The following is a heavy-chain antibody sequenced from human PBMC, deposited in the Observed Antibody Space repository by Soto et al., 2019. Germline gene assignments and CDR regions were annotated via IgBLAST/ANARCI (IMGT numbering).Heavy chain of an antibody. CDR3: ATADHSSGWYFDY. D-gene: IGHD6-19*01. Sequence: SVKVSCKVSGYTLTELSMHWVRQAPGKGLEWMGGFDPEDGETIYAQKFEGRVTMTEDTSTDTAYMELSSLRSEDTGVYYCATADHSSGWYFDYWGQGTLVTVSS. CDR1: GYTLTELS. CDR2: FDPEDGET. V-gene: IGHV1-24*01. J-gene: IGHJ4*02.